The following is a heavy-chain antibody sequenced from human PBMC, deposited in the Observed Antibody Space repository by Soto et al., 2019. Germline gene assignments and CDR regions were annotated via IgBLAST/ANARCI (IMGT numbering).Heavy chain of an antibody. Sequence: QVQLVESGGGVVQPGRSLRLSCAASGFTFSSYGMHWVRQAPGKGLEWVAVIWYDGSNKYYADSVKGRFTISRDNSKNTLYLQMNSRRAEDTAVYYCAREGASYRVDYWGQGTLVTVSS. CDR2: IWYDGSNK. V-gene: IGHV3-33*01. CDR3: AREGASYRVDY. J-gene: IGHJ4*02. CDR1: GFTFSSYG. D-gene: IGHD1-26*01.